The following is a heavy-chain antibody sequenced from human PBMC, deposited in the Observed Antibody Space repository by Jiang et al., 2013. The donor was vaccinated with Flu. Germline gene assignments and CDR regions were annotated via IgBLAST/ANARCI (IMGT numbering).Heavy chain of an antibody. D-gene: IGHD3-22*01. CDR1: GDSVSSNSAA. CDR3: ARFSSGYYNGHFDY. V-gene: IGHV6-1*01. Sequence: QTLSLTCAISGDSVSSNSAAWNWIRQSPSRGLEWLGRTYYRSKWYNDYAVSVKSRITINPDTSKNQFSLQVNSVTPDDTAVYYCARFSSGYYNGHFDYWGQGTLVTVSS. J-gene: IGHJ4*02. CDR2: TYYRSKWYN.